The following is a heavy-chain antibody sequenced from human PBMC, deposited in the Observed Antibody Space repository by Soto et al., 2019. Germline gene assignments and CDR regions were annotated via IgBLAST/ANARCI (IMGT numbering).Heavy chain of an antibody. D-gene: IGHD6-19*01. V-gene: IGHV1-69*13. J-gene: IGHJ4*02. CDR2: IIPIFGTA. CDR1: GGTFSSYA. Sequence: GASVKVSCKASGGTFSSYAISWVRQAPGQGLEWMGGIIPIFGTANYAQKFQGRVTITADESTSTAYMELSSLRSEDTAVYYCARSYGAVAGTPTDYWGQGTLVTVSS. CDR3: ARSYGAVAGTPTDY.